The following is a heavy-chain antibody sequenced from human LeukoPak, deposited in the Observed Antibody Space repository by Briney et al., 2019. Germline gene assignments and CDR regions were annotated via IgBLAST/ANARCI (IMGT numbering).Heavy chain of an antibody. J-gene: IGHJ6*03. V-gene: IGHV3-23*01. Sequence: GGSLRLSCEASGFTYSNYAMNWVRQAPGKGLEWVSAITGSGDYTYYAASVKGRFTISRDNSKNTLYLQMNSLRAEDTAIYYCAKVRDGRSTGGTYYYYMDVWGKGTTVTVSS. CDR3: AKVRDGRSTGGTYYYYMDV. CDR2: ITGSGDYT. D-gene: IGHD1-26*01. CDR1: GFTYSNYA.